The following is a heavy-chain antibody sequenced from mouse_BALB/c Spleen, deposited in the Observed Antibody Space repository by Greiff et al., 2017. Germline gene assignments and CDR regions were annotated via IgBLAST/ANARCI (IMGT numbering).Heavy chain of an antibody. CDR3: ARPPHPLYAMDY. Sequence: EVKLMESGGGLVQPGGSLKLSCAASGFTFSSYGMSWVRQTPDKRLELVATINSNGGSTYYPDSVKGRFTISRDNAKNTLYLQMSSLKSEDTAMYYCARPPHPLYAMDYWGQGTSVTVSS. CDR1: GFTFSSYG. CDR2: INSNGGST. J-gene: IGHJ4*01. V-gene: IGHV5-6-3*01.